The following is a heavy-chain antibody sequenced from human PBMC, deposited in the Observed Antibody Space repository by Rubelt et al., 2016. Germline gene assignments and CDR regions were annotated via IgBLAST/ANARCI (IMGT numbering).Heavy chain of an antibody. V-gene: IGHV4-59*04. CDR1: GASISSYY. D-gene: IGHD4/OR15-4a*01. CDR3: SVLPDFDY. Sequence: QVQLQESGPGLVKPSETLSLTCTVSGASISSYYLSWIRQPPGKGLEWIGTVYYTGTTSYNPSLKSRVTMSIDTPKNQFSLNLNSVTAADTAVYYCSVLPDFDYWGQGTLVTVSS. J-gene: IGHJ4*02. CDR2: VYYTGTT.